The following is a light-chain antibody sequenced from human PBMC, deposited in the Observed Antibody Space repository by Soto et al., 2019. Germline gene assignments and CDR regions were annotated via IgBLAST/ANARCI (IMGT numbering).Light chain of an antibody. V-gene: IGKV3-11*01. CDR3: QKRSNWPPVT. CDR1: QTIDNT. J-gene: IGKJ5*01. Sequence: EIVMTQSPATLSLSPGERATLSCRASQTIDNTLAWYQQKPGQAPRLLIYDASNRATGIPARFSGSGSGTDFTLTISSLEPEDFAVYYCQKRSNWPPVTFGQGTRLEIK. CDR2: DAS.